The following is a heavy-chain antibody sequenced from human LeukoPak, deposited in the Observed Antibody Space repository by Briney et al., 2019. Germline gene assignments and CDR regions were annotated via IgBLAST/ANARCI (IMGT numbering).Heavy chain of an antibody. CDR2: IIPIFGTA. CDR1: GGTFSSYA. V-gene: IGHV1-69*05. D-gene: IGHD5-18*01. J-gene: IGHJ6*03. Sequence: SVKVSCKASGGTFSSYAISWVRQAPGQGLEWMGRIIPIFGTANYAQKFQGRVTITTDESTSTAYMELSSLRSEDTPVYYCASTSSGYSYGYGYYYYMDVWGKGTTVTVSS. CDR3: ASTSSGYSYGYGYYYYMDV.